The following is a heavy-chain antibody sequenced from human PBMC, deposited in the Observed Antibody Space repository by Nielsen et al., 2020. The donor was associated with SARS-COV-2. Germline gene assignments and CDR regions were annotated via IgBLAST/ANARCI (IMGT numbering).Heavy chain of an antibody. J-gene: IGHJ4*02. CDR3: ARGTPYNWNDGTNFDY. D-gene: IGHD1-20*01. Sequence: SETLSLTCAVYGGSFSGYYWSWIRQPPGKGLEWIGEINHSGSTNYNPSLKSRVTISVDTSKNQFSLKLSSVTAADTAVYYCARGTPYNWNDGTNFDYWGQGTLVTVSS. CDR2: INHSGST. CDR1: GGSFSGYY. V-gene: IGHV4-34*01.